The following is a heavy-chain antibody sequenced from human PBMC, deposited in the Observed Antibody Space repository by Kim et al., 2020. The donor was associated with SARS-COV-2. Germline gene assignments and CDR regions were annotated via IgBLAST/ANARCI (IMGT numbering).Heavy chain of an antibody. Sequence: GGSLRLSYAASGFVFSSYGMHWVRQAPGKGLEWVAVIWYDGSGKYYSDSVKGRFTISRDNSKNTLFLQMNSLRAEDTAVYYCAREDYGGNPDYFYGMDVWGQGTTVTVSS. CDR2: IWYDGSGK. J-gene: IGHJ6*02. V-gene: IGHV3-33*01. D-gene: IGHD4-17*01. CDR3: AREDYGGNPDYFYGMDV. CDR1: GFVFSSYG.